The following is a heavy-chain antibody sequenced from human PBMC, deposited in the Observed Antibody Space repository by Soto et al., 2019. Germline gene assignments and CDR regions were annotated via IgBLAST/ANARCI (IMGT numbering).Heavy chain of an antibody. Sequence: QVQLVESGGGVVRPGRSLRLSCAASGFTFSSYGMHWVRQAPGKGLEWVAVISYDGSNKYYADSVKGRFTISRDNSKNTLYLQMNSLRAEDTAVYYCAKAGATTEYYFDYWGQGTLVTVSS. D-gene: IGHD1-26*01. CDR3: AKAGATTEYYFDY. CDR2: ISYDGSNK. J-gene: IGHJ4*02. CDR1: GFTFSSYG. V-gene: IGHV3-30*18.